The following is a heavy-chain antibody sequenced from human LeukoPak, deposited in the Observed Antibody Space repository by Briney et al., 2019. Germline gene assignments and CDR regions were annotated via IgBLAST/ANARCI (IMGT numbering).Heavy chain of an antibody. CDR3: AKDSDSSGYYPAAFGI. D-gene: IGHD3-22*01. CDR1: GFTFSTYA. Sequence: GSLRLSCAASGFTFSTYAMSWVRQAPGKGLEWVSSISNNGGSTYYADSVKGRFTISRDNSKNTLYLQMNSLRAEDTAVYYCAKDSDSSGYYPAAFGIGGQGTMVTVSS. CDR2: ISNNGGST. J-gene: IGHJ3*02. V-gene: IGHV3-23*01.